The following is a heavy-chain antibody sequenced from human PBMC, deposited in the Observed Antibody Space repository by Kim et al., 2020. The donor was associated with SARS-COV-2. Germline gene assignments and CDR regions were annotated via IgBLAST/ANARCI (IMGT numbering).Heavy chain of an antibody. Sequence: GGSLRLSCAASGFTFSSYGMHWVRQAPGKGLEWVAVIWYDGSNKYYADSVKGRFTISRDNSKNTLYLQMNSLRAEDTAVYYCAKVGSPYYYDSGEYYFDYWGQGTLSPSPQ. D-gene: IGHD3-22*01. V-gene: IGHV3-33*06. J-gene: IGHJ4*02. CDR3: AKVGSPYYYDSGEYYFDY. CDR1: GFTFSSYG. CDR2: IWYDGSNK.